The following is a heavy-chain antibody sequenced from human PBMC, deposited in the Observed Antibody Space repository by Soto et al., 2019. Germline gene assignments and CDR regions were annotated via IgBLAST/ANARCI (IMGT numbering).Heavy chain of an antibody. V-gene: IGHV5-51*01. CDR2: IYPGDSDT. J-gene: IGHJ6*02. D-gene: IGHD6-13*01. CDR3: ARLKKQGDRGYYYYGMDV. CDR1: GYSFTSYW. Sequence: GESLKISCKGSGYSFTSYWIGWVRQMPGKGLEWMGIIYPGDSDTRYSPSFQGQVTISADKSISTAYLQWSSLKASDTAMYYCARLKKQGDRGYYYYGMDVWGQGTTVTVSS.